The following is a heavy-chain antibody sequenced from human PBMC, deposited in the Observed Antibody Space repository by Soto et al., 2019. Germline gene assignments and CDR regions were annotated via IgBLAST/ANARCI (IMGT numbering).Heavy chain of an antibody. CDR1: GLTLSNYW. CDR2: INSDETSR. V-gene: IGHV3-74*03. J-gene: IGHJ2*01. Sequence: EAQLKESGGGIVQPGGSVRLSCVASGLTLSNYWMHWVRQAPGKGLEWVSRINSDETSRAYADSVRGRFAASRDNAQKTVYLLLNNLRVEDTAVYYCARGWDWYLDLWGCGTLVSVS. CDR3: ARGWDWYLDL.